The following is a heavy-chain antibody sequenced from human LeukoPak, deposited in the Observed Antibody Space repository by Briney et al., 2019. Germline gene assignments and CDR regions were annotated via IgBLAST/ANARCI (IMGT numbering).Heavy chain of an antibody. CDR1: GGSISSYY. CDR3: ARESAQYYYDSSGNAFDI. J-gene: IGHJ3*02. Sequence: NPSETLSLTCTVSGGSISSYYWSWIRQPPGKGLEWIGEINHSGSTNYNPSLKSRVTISVDTSKNQFSLKLSSVTAADTAVYYCARESAQYYYDSSGNAFDIWGQGTMVTVSS. V-gene: IGHV4-34*01. D-gene: IGHD3-22*01. CDR2: INHSGST.